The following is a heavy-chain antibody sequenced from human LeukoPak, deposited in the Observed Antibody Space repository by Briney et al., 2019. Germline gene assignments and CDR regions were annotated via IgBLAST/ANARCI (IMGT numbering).Heavy chain of an antibody. CDR1: GFTLSSYW. Sequence: GGSLRPSCAASGFTLSSYWVSWVRQAPGKGLEWVANIKQDGSERYYVDSVKGRFTISRDNAKNSLYLQMNSLRAEDTAVYYCARRYCGGDCHSPYFDYWGQGTLVTVSS. J-gene: IGHJ4*02. V-gene: IGHV3-7*01. CDR2: IKQDGSER. D-gene: IGHD2-21*02. CDR3: ARRYCGGDCHSPYFDY.